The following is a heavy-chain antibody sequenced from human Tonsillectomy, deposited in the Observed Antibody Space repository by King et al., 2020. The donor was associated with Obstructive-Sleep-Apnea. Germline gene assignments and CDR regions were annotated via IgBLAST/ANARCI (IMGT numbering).Heavy chain of an antibody. CDR1: GFTFRNAW. CDR2: IKSKTYGGTT. V-gene: IGHV3-15*01. D-gene: IGHD4-17*01. CDR3: TTDAYGEASYYYYGMDV. Sequence: VQLVESGGGLVKPGGSLRLSCAASGFTFRNAWMSWVRQAPGKGLEWVGRIKSKTYGGTTDYAAPVKGRFTILRDDSKNTLNLQMNSLKTEDTAVYYCTTDAYGEASYYYYGMDVWGQGTTVTVSS. J-gene: IGHJ6*02.